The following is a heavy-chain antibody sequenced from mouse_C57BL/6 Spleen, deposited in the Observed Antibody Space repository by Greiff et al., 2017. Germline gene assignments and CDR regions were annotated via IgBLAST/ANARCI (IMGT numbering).Heavy chain of an antibody. D-gene: IGHD1-2*01. CDR2: ISYSGST. V-gene: IGHV3-8*01. Sequence: EVKLQESGPGLAKPSQTLSLTCSVTGYSITSDYWNWIRQFPGNKLEYMGYISYSGSTYYNPHTKSRISITRDTSRNQYYLQLNSVTTEDTATYYCAKYWHYYAPVDYWGQGTTLTVSS. CDR3: AKYWHYYAPVDY. CDR1: GYSITSDY. J-gene: IGHJ2*01.